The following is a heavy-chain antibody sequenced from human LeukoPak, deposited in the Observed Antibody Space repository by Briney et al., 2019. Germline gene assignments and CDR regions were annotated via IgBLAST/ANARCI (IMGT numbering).Heavy chain of an antibody. D-gene: IGHD2-2*01. CDR2: INPNSGGT. Sequence: ASVKISCKASGYTFTGDYMHCVRQAPGQGLEWMGWINPNSGGTNYAQKFQGRVTMTRDTSISTAYMELSRLRSDDTAVYHCARDLSRYCSSTSCYPGPWGQGTLVTVSS. CDR3: ARDLSRYCSSTSCYPGP. V-gene: IGHV1-2*02. CDR1: GYTFTGDY. J-gene: IGHJ5*02.